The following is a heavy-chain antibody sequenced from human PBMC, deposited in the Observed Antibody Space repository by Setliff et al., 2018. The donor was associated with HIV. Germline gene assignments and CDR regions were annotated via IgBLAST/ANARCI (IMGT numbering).Heavy chain of an antibody. V-gene: IGHV4-39*01. CDR3: ASRVYYYDSNNFLREEGFDP. J-gene: IGHJ5*02. CDR2: IYHTGIT. Sequence: LSLTCSVSGGSIDNNKYYWTWIRQPPGKGLEWTGSIYHTGITYYNRSLESRLTISVDTSKNQFSLKLRSVTAADTAVYYCASRVYYYDSNNFLREEGFDPWGQGALVTVSS. D-gene: IGHD3-22*01. CDR1: GGSIDNNKYY.